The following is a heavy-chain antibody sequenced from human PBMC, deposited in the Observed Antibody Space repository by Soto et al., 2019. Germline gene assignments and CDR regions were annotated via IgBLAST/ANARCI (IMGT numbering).Heavy chain of an antibody. D-gene: IGHD3-10*01. Sequence: QITLKESGPPLVKPTQTLTLTCTFSGFSLTTSGVGVTWIRQPPVKALDWIALIYWDDDKRYSPSLKTRRTITKDTSRTQVVLIMTDTDPLDTATYHCAHIGGSANYYPTYCVYWGQGSVVTVSS. CDR3: AHIGGSANYYPTYCVY. J-gene: IGHJ4*02. CDR2: IYWDDDK. CDR1: GFSLTTSGVG. V-gene: IGHV2-5*02.